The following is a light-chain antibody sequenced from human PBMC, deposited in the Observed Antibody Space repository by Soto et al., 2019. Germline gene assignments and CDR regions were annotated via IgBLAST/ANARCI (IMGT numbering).Light chain of an antibody. J-gene: IGLJ1*01. V-gene: IGLV2-14*01. CDR2: DVS. CDR1: SSDVGGYNY. CDR3: SSYTSSSTDV. Sequence: QSALTQPDSVSGSPGHSITISCTGTSSDVGGYNYVSWYQQHPGKAPKLMIYDVSNRPSGVSNRFSGSKSGNTASLTISGLQAEDEADYYCSSYTSSSTDVFGTGTKVTVL.